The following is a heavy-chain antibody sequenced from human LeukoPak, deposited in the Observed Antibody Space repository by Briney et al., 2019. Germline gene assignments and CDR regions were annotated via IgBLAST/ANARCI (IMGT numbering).Heavy chain of an antibody. CDR3: ARDISYCGGDCAPYYFDY. J-gene: IGHJ4*02. D-gene: IGHD2-21*02. CDR2: ISGTSTYT. V-gene: IGHV3-11*05. Sequence: GGSLRLSCAASGFTFSDYYTSWIRQAPGKGLEWVSYISGTSTYTNYADSVKGRFTISRDNAKNSLYLQMNSLRAEDTAVYYCARDISYCGGDCAPYYFDYWGQGTLVTVSS. CDR1: GFTFSDYY.